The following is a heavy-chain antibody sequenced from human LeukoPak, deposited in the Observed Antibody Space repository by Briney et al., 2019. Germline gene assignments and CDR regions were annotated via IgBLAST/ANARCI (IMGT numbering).Heavy chain of an antibody. CDR3: ARGGVRAVAGPDY. D-gene: IGHD6-19*01. CDR2: INNGGSFT. J-gene: IGHJ4*02. CDR1: GFTFNNYW. V-gene: IGHV3-74*01. Sequence: PGGSLRLSCVVSGFTFNNYWMHWVRQAPGRGLVWVSRINNGGSFTSYADSVKGRFTMSRDNSKNTLYLQMNSLRAEDTAVYYCARGGVRAVAGPDYWGQGTLVTVSS.